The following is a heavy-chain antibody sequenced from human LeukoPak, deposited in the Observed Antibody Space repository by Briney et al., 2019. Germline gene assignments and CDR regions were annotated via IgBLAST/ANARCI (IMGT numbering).Heavy chain of an antibody. CDR1: GGSISSYY. CDR3: ARDPAAAATRFAAFDI. V-gene: IGHV4-4*07. Sequence: SETLSLTCTVSGGSISSYYWSWIRQPAGKGLEWIGRIYTSGSTNYNPSLKSRVTMSVDTSKNQFSLKLSSVTAADTAVHYCARDPAAAATRFAAFDIWGQGTMVTVSS. D-gene: IGHD2-15*01. CDR2: IYTSGST. J-gene: IGHJ3*02.